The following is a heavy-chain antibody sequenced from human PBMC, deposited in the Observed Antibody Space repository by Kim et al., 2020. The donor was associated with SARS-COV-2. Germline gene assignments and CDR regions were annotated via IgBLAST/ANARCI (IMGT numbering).Heavy chain of an antibody. CDR1: GFTFSSYS. Sequence: GGSLRLSCAASGFTFSSYSMNWVRQAPGKGLEWVSSISSSSSYIYYADSVKGRFTISRDNAKNSLYLQMNSLRAEDTAVYYCARDFGFWSGYYYYGMDVWGQGTTVTVSS. CDR3: ARDFGFWSGYYYYGMDV. J-gene: IGHJ6*02. CDR2: ISSSSSYI. D-gene: IGHD3-3*01. V-gene: IGHV3-21*01.